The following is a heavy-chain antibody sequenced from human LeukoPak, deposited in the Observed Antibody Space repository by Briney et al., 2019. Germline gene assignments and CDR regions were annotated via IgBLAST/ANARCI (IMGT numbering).Heavy chain of an antibody. D-gene: IGHD6-13*01. Sequence: GGSLRLSCAASGFTVSSNYMSRVRQAPGKGLEWVANIKQDGSEKYYVDSVKGRFTISRDNAKNSLYLQMNSLRAEDTAVYYCARQYSSSWYRGGLYYFDYWGQGTLVTVSS. CDR1: GFTVSSNY. J-gene: IGHJ4*02. CDR2: IKQDGSEK. CDR3: ARQYSSSWYRGGLYYFDY. V-gene: IGHV3-7*01.